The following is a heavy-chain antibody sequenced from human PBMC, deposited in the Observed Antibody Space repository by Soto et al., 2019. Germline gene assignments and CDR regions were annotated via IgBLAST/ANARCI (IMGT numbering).Heavy chain of an antibody. D-gene: IGHD2-15*01. J-gene: IGHJ4*02. V-gene: IGHV3-66*01. Sequence: EVQVVESGGGLVQPGGSLRLSCAASGFSVTNNYMNWVRQAPGKGLEWVSIIDIGGNTYYADSVKDRFTISRDNSRNTFYLHMDSPRAEDTAVYYCARGRGSPVSLGRDPYFDYGAQEPLAPVPP. CDR3: ARGRGSPVSLGRDPYFDY. CDR1: GFSVTNNY. CDR2: IDIGGNT.